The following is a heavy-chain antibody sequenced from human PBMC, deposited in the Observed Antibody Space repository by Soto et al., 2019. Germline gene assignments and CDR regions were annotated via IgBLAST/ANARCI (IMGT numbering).Heavy chain of an antibody. CDR3: ARGGYDFWSGRHYYGMDV. J-gene: IGHJ6*02. CDR1: GGSFSGYY. Sequence: QVQLQQWGAGLLKPSETLSLTCAVYGGSFSGYYWSWIRQPPGKGLEWMGEINHSGSTNYNPSLKSRVTISVDTSKNQFSLKLSSVTAADTAVYYCARGGYDFWSGRHYYGMDVWGQGTTVTVSS. V-gene: IGHV4-34*01. CDR2: INHSGST. D-gene: IGHD3-3*01.